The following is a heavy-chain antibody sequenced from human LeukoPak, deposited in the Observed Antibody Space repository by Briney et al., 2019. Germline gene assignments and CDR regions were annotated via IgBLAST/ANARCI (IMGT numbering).Heavy chain of an antibody. CDR2: LSASGSNT. V-gene: IGHV3-23*01. J-gene: IGHJ4*02. CDR3: AQISVDTSRGRWSDFDS. D-gene: IGHD5-18*01. Sequence: GGSLRLSCAASGFTFSTYAMTWLRQAPGKGLEWVSALSASGSNTYYADSVKGRFTISRDNSKNMLYLHMNSLRADDTAVYYCAQISVDTSRGRWSDFDSWGQGILVTVSS. CDR1: GFTFSTYA.